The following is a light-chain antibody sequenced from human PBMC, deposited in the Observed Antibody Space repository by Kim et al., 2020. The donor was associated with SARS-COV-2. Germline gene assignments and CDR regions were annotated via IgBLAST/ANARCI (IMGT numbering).Light chain of an antibody. V-gene: IGLV3-1*01. J-gene: IGLJ1*01. Sequence: SVSPGQTASISCSGDKLGDKFACWYQQKPGQSPVLVIYQDSKRPSGIPERFSGSNSGNTATLTISGTQTMDEADYYCQAWDSTTGVFGTGTKVTVL. CDR1: KLGDKF. CDR2: QDS. CDR3: QAWDSTTGV.